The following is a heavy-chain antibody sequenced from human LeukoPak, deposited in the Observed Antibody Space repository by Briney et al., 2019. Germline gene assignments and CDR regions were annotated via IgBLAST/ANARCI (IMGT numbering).Heavy chain of an antibody. CDR3: ARDLPGYGYCDY. Sequence: GASVTDSCQASGYNFASYGITGVRPAPGQGLEWIGWISAYNGNTNYAQKFQGRVTMTTYTSTAYMELRSLRSDDTAVYYCARDLPGYGYCDYWGQGTLVTVSS. CDR2: ISAYNGNT. D-gene: IGHD5-18*01. J-gene: IGHJ4*02. CDR1: GYNFASYG. V-gene: IGHV1-18*01.